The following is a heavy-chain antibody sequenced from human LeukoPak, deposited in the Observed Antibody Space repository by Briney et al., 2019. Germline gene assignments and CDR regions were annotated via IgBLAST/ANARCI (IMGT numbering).Heavy chain of an antibody. CDR2: IWYDGSNK. J-gene: IGHJ6*02. V-gene: IGHV3-33*01. CDR1: GFTFSSYG. CDR3: ARIGRGGSGSYYPPYYYYGMDV. Sequence: PGGSLRLSCAASGFTFSSYGMHWVRQAPGKGLEWVAVIWYDGSNKYYADSVKGRFTISRDNSKNTLYLQMNSLRAEDTAVYYCARIGRGGSGSYYPPYYYYGMDVWGQGTTVTVSS. D-gene: IGHD3-10*01.